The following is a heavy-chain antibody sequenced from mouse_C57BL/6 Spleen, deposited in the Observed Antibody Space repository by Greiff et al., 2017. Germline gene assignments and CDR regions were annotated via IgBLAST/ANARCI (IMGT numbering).Heavy chain of an antibody. CDR3: ARDYVSAMDY. V-gene: IGHV1-82*01. D-gene: IGHD1-1*01. Sequence: QVQLQQSGPELVKPGASVKISCKASGYAFSSSWMNWVKQRPGKGLEWIGRIYPGDGDTNYNGKFKGKATLTADKSSSTAYMQLSSLTSEDSAVYCCARDYVSAMDYWGQGTSVTVAS. J-gene: IGHJ4*01. CDR1: GYAFSSSW. CDR2: IYPGDGDT.